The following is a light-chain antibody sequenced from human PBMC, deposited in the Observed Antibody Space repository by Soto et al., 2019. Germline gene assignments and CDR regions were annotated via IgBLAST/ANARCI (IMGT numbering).Light chain of an antibody. CDR1: QSVSSY. CDR2: GAS. V-gene: IGKV3-15*01. CDR3: QQYSSWPPWT. Sequence: IVLTQSPATLSLSPWERATLSCRASQSVSSYLAWYQQKPGQAPSLLIYGASARATGIPARFSGSGSGTEFTLTISSLESEDSAVYYCQQYSSWPPWTFGQGTKVDIK. J-gene: IGKJ1*01.